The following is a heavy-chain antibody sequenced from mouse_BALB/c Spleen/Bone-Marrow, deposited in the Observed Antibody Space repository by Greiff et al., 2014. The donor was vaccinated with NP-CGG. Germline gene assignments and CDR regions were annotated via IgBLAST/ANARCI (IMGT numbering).Heavy chain of an antibody. CDR2: IHYSGTT. V-gene: IGHV3-1*02. CDR1: GYSITSDYS. J-gene: IGHJ4*01. CDR3: ARFAGTPYTMDY. Sequence: DVQLQESGPDLVKPSQSLSLTCTVTGYSITSDYSWHWIRQFPGNKLEWMGYIHYSGTTVYNPSLKGRISFTRDTSNNQFFLQLNSVTTEDTATYYCARFAGTPYTMDYWGQGTSVTVSS. D-gene: IGHD4-1*01.